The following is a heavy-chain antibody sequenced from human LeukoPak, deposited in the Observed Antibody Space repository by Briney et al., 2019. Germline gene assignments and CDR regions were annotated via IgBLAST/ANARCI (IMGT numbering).Heavy chain of an antibody. CDR2: IIPILEKP. Sequence: SVKVSFKASGGTFSSYGISWVRQAPGQGLEWMGRIIPILEKPNYAQKFQGRVTISADISTSTAYMELSGLISEDTAVYYCARGDCSSSNCFYYFDYWGQGTLVTVSS. J-gene: IGHJ4*02. D-gene: IGHD2-2*01. CDR3: ARGDCSSSNCFYYFDY. CDR1: GGTFSSYG. V-gene: IGHV1-69*04.